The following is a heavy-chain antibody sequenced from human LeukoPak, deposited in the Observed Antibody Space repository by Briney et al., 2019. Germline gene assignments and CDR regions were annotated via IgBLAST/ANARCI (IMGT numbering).Heavy chain of an antibody. CDR1: GVSFTTYY. V-gene: IGHV4-34*01. CDR3: ARQLYGSDY. D-gene: IGHD4-17*01. CDR2: VNHSGYT. J-gene: IGHJ4*02. Sequence: SETLSLTCGVSGVSFTTYYWSWIRQSPEKGPEWIGEVNHSGYTNYNPSLKGRVSISVDTSKNQFSLKLSSVTAADTAVYYCARQLYGSDYWGQGTLVTVSS.